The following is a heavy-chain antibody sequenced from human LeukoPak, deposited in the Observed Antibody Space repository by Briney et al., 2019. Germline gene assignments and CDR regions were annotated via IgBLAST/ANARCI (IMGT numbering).Heavy chain of an antibody. J-gene: IGHJ4*02. CDR2: IIPIFGTA. CDR3: ARGRHSGSSSFDY. Sequence: ASVKVSCKASGCTFSSYAISWVRQAPGQGLEWMGGIIPIFGTANYAQKFQGRVTITTDESTSTAYMELSSLRSEDTAVYYCARGRHSGSSSFDYWGQGTLVTVSS. D-gene: IGHD5-12*01. V-gene: IGHV1-69*05. CDR1: GCTFSSYA.